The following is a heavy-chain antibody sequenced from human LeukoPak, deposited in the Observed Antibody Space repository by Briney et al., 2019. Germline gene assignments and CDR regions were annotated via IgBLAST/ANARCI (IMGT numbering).Heavy chain of an antibody. Sequence: GGSLRLSCAASGFAFSGYAMTWVRQAPGKGLEWVANIKQDGSEKYYVDSVKGRFTISRDNAKNSLYLQMNSLRAEDTAVYYCAAGSSGYRRWGQGTLVTVSS. CDR1: GFAFSGYA. CDR3: AAGSSGYRR. CDR2: IKQDGSEK. V-gene: IGHV3-7*01. J-gene: IGHJ4*02. D-gene: IGHD3-22*01.